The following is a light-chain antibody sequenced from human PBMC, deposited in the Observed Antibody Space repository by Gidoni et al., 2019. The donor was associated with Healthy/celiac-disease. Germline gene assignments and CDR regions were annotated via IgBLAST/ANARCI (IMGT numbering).Light chain of an antibody. CDR2: GAS. V-gene: IGKV3-20*01. CDR1: QSVSSSY. Sequence: ELVLTQSPGTLSLSPVERATLSCRASQSVSSSYLAWYQQKPGQAPRLLIYGASSRATGIPDRFSGSGSGTDFTLTISRLEPEDFAVYYCQQYGSSPPWTFGQGTKVEIK. J-gene: IGKJ1*01. CDR3: QQYGSSPPWT.